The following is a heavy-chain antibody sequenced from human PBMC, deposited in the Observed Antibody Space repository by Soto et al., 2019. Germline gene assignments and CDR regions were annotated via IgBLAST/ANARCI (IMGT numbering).Heavy chain of an antibody. CDR2: IWYDGSNE. D-gene: IGHD3-3*01. Sequence: GGSLRLSCAASGFTFSSYGMHWVRQAPGKGLEWEAVIWYDGSNEYYADSVKGRFTISRDNSKNTLYLQMNSLRAEDTAVYYCARDHPHYDFWSGYPFDYWGQGTLVTVSS. J-gene: IGHJ4*02. CDR1: GFTFSSYG. CDR3: ARDHPHYDFWSGYPFDY. V-gene: IGHV3-33*01.